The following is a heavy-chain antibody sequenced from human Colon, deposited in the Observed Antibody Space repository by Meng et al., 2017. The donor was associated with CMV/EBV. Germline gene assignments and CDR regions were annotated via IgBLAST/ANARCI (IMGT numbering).Heavy chain of an antibody. CDR1: GYTFIDYY. D-gene: IGHD2-2*01. CDR2: INPNSGDT. V-gene: IGHV1-2*06. J-gene: IGHJ4*02. CDR3: ARAPRYCLSTGCLDY. Sequence: SGYTFIDYYMFWVRQAPGQGLEWMGRINPNSGDTNYAQKFQGRVTMTRDTSISTVYMELIRLRSDDTAVYYCARAPRYCLSTGCLDYWGQGALVTVSS.